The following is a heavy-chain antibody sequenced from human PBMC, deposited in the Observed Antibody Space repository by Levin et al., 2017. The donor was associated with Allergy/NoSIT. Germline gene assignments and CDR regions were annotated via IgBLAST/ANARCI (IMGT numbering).Heavy chain of an antibody. CDR1: GYTFTGYY. CDR3: ARGDYYYMDV. CDR2: INPNSGGT. Sequence: GESLKISCKASGYTFTGYYMHWVRQAPGQGLEWMGWINPNSGGTNYAQKFQGRVTMTRDTSISTAYMELSRLRSDDTAVYYCARGDYYYMDVWGKGTTVTVSS. J-gene: IGHJ6*03. V-gene: IGHV1-2*02.